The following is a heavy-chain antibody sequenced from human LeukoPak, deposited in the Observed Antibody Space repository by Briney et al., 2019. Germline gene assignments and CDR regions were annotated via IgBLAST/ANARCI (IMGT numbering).Heavy chain of an antibody. CDR1: GGSFSGYY. D-gene: IGHD3-22*01. Sequence: SETLSLTCAVYGGSFSGYYWSWIRQPPGKGLEWLGGINHSGSTNYNPSLKSRVTISVDTSKNQFSLKLSSVTAADTAVYYCARGPYYYDSSGYYGLSHWGQGTLVTVSS. V-gene: IGHV4-34*01. CDR3: ARGPYYYDSSGYYGLSH. CDR2: INHSGST. J-gene: IGHJ1*01.